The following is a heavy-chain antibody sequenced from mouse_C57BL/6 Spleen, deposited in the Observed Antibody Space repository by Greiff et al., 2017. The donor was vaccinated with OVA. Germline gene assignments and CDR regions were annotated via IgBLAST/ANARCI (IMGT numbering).Heavy chain of an antibody. CDR3: ARDGIYYGSSYYYAMDY. V-gene: IGHV1-54*01. D-gene: IGHD1-1*01. CDR2: INPGSGGT. J-gene: IGHJ4*01. CDR1: GYAFTNYL. Sequence: QVQLQQSGAELVRPGTSVKVSCKASGYAFTNYLIEWVKQRPGQGLEWIGVINPGSGGTNYNEKFKGKATLTADKSSSTAYMQLSSLTSEDSAVYFCARDGIYYGSSYYYAMDYWGQGISVTVSS.